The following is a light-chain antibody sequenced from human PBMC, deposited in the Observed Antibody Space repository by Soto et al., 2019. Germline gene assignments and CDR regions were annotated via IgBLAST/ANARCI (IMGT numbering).Light chain of an antibody. CDR3: CSYAGSYTFVV. CDR2: DVS. CDR1: SSDVGSYNY. Sequence: QSVLTQPRSVSESPGQSVTISCTGTSSDVGSYNYVSWYQQHPGKAPKLMISDVSQRPSGVPDRFSGSKSGNTASLTISGLQAEDEANYYCCSYAGSYTFVVFGGGTKLTVL. J-gene: IGLJ2*01. V-gene: IGLV2-11*01.